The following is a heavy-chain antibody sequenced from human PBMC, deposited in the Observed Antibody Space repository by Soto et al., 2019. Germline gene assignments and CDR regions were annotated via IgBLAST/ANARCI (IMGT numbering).Heavy chain of an antibody. CDR2: ISASGGGT. CDR1: GFTFSAYA. J-gene: IGHJ4*02. CDR3: AKVLGATSKYYFDY. D-gene: IGHD1-26*01. Sequence: PGGSLRLSCAASGFTFSAYAMSWVRQAPGKGLEWVSAISASGGGTYYADSVKGRFTISRDNSKNTLYLQMNSLRAEDTAVYYCAKVLGATSKYYFDYWAQGTLVTVSS. V-gene: IGHV3-23*01.